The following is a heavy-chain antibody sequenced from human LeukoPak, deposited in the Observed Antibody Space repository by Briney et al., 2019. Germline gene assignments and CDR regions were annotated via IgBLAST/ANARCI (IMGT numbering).Heavy chain of an antibody. D-gene: IGHD3-22*01. CDR3: ARGILRDYYDSSGFYHRGGVGY. Sequence: SQTLSLTCTVTGGSVSTGSYYWSWIRQPAGRGLEWIGHIHTSGTMNYNASLKSRVRISVETSKNQFSLRLSSVTAADTAVYFCARGILRDYYDSSGFYHRGGVGYWGQGTLVTVSS. J-gene: IGHJ4*02. CDR2: IHTSGTM. CDR1: GGSVSTGSYY. V-gene: IGHV4-61*09.